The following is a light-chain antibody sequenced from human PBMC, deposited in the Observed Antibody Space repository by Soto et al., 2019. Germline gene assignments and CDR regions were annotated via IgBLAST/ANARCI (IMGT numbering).Light chain of an antibody. CDR1: SSDVGSYNL. J-gene: IGLJ2*01. CDR3: CSXXXXXXXX. CDR2: EGS. V-gene: IGLV2-23*01. Sequence: QSALTQPASVSGSPGQSITISCTGISSDVGSYNLVSWYQQHPGKAPKLMIYEGSKRPSGVSNRFSGSKSGNTASLTISGXXXEDEADYYCCSXXXXXXXXFGG.